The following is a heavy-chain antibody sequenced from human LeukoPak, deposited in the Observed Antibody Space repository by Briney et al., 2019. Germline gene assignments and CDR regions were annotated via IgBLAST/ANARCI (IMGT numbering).Heavy chain of an antibody. Sequence: ASVKVSCKASGYTFSSYGITWVRQAPGQGLEWMGWISTYNGNKNYGQKLQGRVTMTTDTSTSTAYMGLRSLRSDDTAVYYCARCILVRGTWILMCFDYWGQGSLVTVSS. CDR1: GYTFSSYG. CDR2: ISTYNGNK. V-gene: IGHV1-18*01. CDR3: ARCILVRGTWILMCFDY. D-gene: IGHD1-26*01. J-gene: IGHJ4*02.